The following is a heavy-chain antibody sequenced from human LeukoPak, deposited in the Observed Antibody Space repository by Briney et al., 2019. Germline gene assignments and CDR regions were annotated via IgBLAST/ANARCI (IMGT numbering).Heavy chain of an antibody. Sequence: GGSMRLSCAAPGFTFSTYWMTWVRQAPGKGLESVANIKQDESTTYYVDSVKGRFTISRDNAKNSLYLQMNSLRVDDTAVYYCARDSPAGSNWLSEPTFDFWGQGNLVTVSS. CDR1: GFTFSTYW. D-gene: IGHD1-26*01. CDR2: IKQDESTT. V-gene: IGHV3-7*04. CDR3: ARDSPAGSNWLSEPTFDF. J-gene: IGHJ4*02.